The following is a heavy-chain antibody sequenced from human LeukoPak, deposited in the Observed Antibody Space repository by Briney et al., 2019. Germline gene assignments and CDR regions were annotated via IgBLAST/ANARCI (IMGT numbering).Heavy chain of an antibody. CDR2: INPSGGGT. J-gene: IGHJ5*02. V-gene: IGHV1-46*01. D-gene: IGHD6-13*01. Sequence: ASVKVSCKASGYTFTSYYMHWVRQAPGQGLEWMGIINPSGGGTSYAQKFQGRVTMTRDTSTSTVYMELSSLRSEDTAVYYCARTIAAAGSLVWFDPWGQGTLVTVSS. CDR1: GYTFTSYY. CDR3: ARTIAAAGSLVWFDP.